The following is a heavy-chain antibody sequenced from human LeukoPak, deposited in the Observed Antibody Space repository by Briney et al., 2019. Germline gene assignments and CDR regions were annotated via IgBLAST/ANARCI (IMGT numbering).Heavy chain of an antibody. CDR3: ARDDSSGCYDY. Sequence: ASVKVSCKASAYTFTGYYMHWVRQAPGQGLEWMGWINPNSDGTNYAQKFQGRVTMTRNTSISTAYMELSRLRSDDTALYYCARDDSSGCYDYWGQGTLVTVSS. D-gene: IGHD3-22*01. CDR1: AYTFTGYY. J-gene: IGHJ4*02. V-gene: IGHV1-2*02. CDR2: INPNSDGT.